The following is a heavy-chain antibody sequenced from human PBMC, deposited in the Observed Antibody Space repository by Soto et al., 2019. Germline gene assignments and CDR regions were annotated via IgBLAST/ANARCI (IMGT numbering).Heavy chain of an antibody. CDR1: GGTFSSYA. CDR2: IIPVFGTG. J-gene: IGHJ4*02. CDR3: ARVIATGGYTYGLDY. V-gene: IGHV1-69*06. Sequence: QVQLVQSGAEVKRPGSSVKVSCKASGGTFSSYAISWVRQAPGQGLEWMGGIIPVFGTGIYAQKLQGRVTITADKSTNTAYMELSSLRYEDTAVYFCARVIATGGYTYGLDYWGQGTVVTVSS. D-gene: IGHD5-18*01.